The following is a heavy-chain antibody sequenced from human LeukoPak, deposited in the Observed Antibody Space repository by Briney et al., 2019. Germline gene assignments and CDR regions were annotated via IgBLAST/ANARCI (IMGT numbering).Heavy chain of an antibody. CDR2: IFYSGST. CDR1: GGSISSSSYY. Sequence: SETLSLTCTVSGGSISSSSYYWGWIRQSPGKGLEWIGSIFYSGSTYYNPSLKSRVTISIDTSENQFFLKLSSVTAADTAVYYCARGVRWLQLSYFDYWGQGTLVTVSS. J-gene: IGHJ4*02. CDR3: ARGVRWLQLSYFDY. V-gene: IGHV4-39*01. D-gene: IGHD5-24*01.